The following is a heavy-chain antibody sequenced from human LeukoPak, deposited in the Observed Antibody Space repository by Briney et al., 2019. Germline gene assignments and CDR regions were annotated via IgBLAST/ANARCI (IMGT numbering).Heavy chain of an antibody. Sequence: GGSLRLSCAASGFSFSSYAMSWVRQARGKGLEWVSAISRSGGSTYYADSVKGRFTISRDNSENTLYLQMNSLRAEDTAVYYCAKLPSRQGAQSNWGQGTLVTVSS. CDR1: GFSFSSYA. CDR2: ISRSGGST. CDR3: AKLPSRQGAQSN. J-gene: IGHJ4*02. D-gene: IGHD6-6*01. V-gene: IGHV3-23*01.